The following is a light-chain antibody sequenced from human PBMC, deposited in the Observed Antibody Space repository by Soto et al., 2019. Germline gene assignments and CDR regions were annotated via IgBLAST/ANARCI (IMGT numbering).Light chain of an antibody. CDR3: QQLNSYPLT. Sequence: DIQLTQSPSFLSASVGDRVTITCLASQGISSYVAWYQQKPGKAPKLLIYAASTLQSGVPSRFSGSGSGTEFTLTSSSLQPEDFATYYCQQLNSYPLTVGGGTKVEIK. CDR1: QGISSY. V-gene: IGKV1-9*01. J-gene: IGKJ4*01. CDR2: AAS.